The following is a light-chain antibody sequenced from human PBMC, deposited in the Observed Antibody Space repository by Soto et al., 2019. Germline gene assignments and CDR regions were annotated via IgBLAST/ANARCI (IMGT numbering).Light chain of an antibody. CDR1: SSNIGSNS. Sequence: QSAMTQPPSVSAAPGQKVTISCSGSSSNIGSNSVSWYQHLPGTAPKLLIYDDNKRPSGIPDRFSGSKSGTSATLGITGFQTGDEADYYCGSWDSSLSAYVFGTGTKLTVL. CDR3: GSWDSSLSAYV. J-gene: IGLJ1*01. CDR2: DDN. V-gene: IGLV1-51*01.